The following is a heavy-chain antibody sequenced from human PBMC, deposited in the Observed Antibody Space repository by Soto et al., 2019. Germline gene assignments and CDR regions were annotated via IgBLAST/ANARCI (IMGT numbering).Heavy chain of an antibody. J-gene: IGHJ6*03. CDR2: INHSGST. Sequence: QVQLQQWGAGLLKPSETLSLTCAVYGGSFSGYYWSWIRQPPGKGLEWIGEINHSGSTNYNPSLKIRVTISVDTSKNQFSLKLSSVTAADTAVYYCARVNYPAKDIVVVPAATTFYYYYMDVWGKGTTVTVSS. D-gene: IGHD2-2*01. CDR3: ARVNYPAKDIVVVPAATTFYYYYMDV. V-gene: IGHV4-34*01. CDR1: GGSFSGYY.